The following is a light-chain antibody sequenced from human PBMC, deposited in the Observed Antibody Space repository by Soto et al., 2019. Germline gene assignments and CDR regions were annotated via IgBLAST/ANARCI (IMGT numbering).Light chain of an antibody. CDR1: SSDVGGYNY. J-gene: IGLJ2*01. CDR3: CSYAGTFTLQV. V-gene: IGLV2-11*01. CDR2: DVS. Sequence: QSALTQPRSVSGSPGQSVTISCTGTSSDVGGYNYVSWYQQYPGKAPKLMIYDVSKRPSGVPDRFSGSKSGNTASLTISGLQAEDEAEYYCCSYAGTFTLQVFGGGTKVTVL.